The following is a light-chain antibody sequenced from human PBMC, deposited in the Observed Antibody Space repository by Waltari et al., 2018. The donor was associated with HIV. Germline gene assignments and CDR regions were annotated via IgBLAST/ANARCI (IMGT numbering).Light chain of an antibody. CDR1: SSDVGGYNY. CDR3: CSYAGSYTFVV. V-gene: IGLV2-11*01. Sequence: QSAPTQPRSVSGSPGQSVTISCTGTSSDVGGYNYVSWYQQHPGKAPKLMIYDVNKRPSGVPDHFSGSKSGNTASLTISGLQAEDEADYYCCSYAGSYTFVVFGAGTKLTVL. CDR2: DVN. J-gene: IGLJ2*01.